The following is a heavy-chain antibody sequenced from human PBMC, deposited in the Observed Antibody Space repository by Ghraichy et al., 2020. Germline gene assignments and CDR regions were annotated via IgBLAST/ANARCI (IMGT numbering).Heavy chain of an antibody. CDR2: ISSRSSYR. J-gene: IGHJ6*02. V-gene: IGHV3-21*01. Sequence: LSLTCAASGFTFSSFSMNWVRQAPGKGLEWVSSISSRSSYRYYADSVKGRFTISRDNAKNSLYLQMNSLRAEDTAVYYCARDGYFFDTTGSYNGMDVWGQGTTVTVSS. CDR3: ARDGYFFDTTGSYNGMDV. CDR1: GFTFSSFS. D-gene: IGHD1-26*01.